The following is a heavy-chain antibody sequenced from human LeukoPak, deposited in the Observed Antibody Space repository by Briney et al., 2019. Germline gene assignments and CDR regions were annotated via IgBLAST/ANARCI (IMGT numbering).Heavy chain of an antibody. CDR3: ARGYYDTRGSAFDI. CDR2: INPSGGGT. CDR1: GYTFISYY. J-gene: IGHJ3*02. V-gene: IGHV1-46*01. D-gene: IGHD3-22*01. Sequence: VASVKVSCKASGYTFISYYMHGVRQAPGQGLEWMGIINPSGGGTSYAQKFQGRVTMTGDTSTSTVYMDLSSLRSEDTAMYYCARGYYDTRGSAFDIWGQGTMVTVSS.